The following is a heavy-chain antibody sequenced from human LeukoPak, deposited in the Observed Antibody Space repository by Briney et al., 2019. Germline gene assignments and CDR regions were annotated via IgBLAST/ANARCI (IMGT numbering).Heavy chain of an antibody. D-gene: IGHD4-17*01. CDR3: ARTTVTTWWTFDY. Sequence: GGSLRLSCAASGFTFSSYAMSWVRQAPGKGLEWVSAISGSGGSTYYAESVKGRFTISRDNSKNTLYLQMNSLRAEDTAVYYCARTTVTTWWTFDYWGQGTLVTVSS. V-gene: IGHV3-23*01. J-gene: IGHJ4*02. CDR2: ISGSGGST. CDR1: GFTFSSYA.